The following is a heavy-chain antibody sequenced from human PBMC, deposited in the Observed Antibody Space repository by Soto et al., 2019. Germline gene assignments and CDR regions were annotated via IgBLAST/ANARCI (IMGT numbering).Heavy chain of an antibody. CDR3: ATAPACDRTACNPDN. V-gene: IGHV3-33*01. Sequence: QVQLVESGGGVVQPGRSLRLSCATSGFTFSSLSMHWVRQAPGKGLEWVALIWYDGSKMYYADSVKGRFTISRDNSKDTLYLELNSLRVEDTAVYHCATAPACDRTACNPDNRGQGTLVTVS. J-gene: IGHJ4*02. D-gene: IGHD3-22*01. CDR1: GFTFSSLS. CDR2: IWYDGSKM.